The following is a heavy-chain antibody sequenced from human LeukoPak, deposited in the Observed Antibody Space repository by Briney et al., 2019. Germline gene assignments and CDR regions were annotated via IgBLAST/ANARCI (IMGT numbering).Heavy chain of an antibody. CDR3: ARDPLGDSTYYFDY. CDR2: ISYDGSNK. V-gene: IGHV3-30-3*01. D-gene: IGHD2-21*01. Sequence: GGSLRLSCAASGFTFSTYAMHWVRQAPGKGLEWVALISYDGSNKYYADSVKGRFTISRDNSKNTLYLQMNSLRAEDTAVYYCARDPLGDSTYYFDYWGQGTLVTVSS. CDR1: GFTFSTYA. J-gene: IGHJ4*02.